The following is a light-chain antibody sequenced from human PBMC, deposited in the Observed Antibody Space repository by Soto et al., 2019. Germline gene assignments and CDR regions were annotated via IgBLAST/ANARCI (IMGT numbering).Light chain of an antibody. CDR2: GTS. V-gene: IGKV3-20*01. CDR3: QQYGSIPRT. J-gene: IGKJ1*01. Sequence: EIMLSQSPATLSLSPGERATLSCRASQSVDSNYFAWYQQKPGQAPRLLLYGTSYRATGIPDRFSGSGSGTDFTLTISRLEPEDFAVYYCQQYGSIPRTFGRGGMVDIK. CDR1: QSVDSNY.